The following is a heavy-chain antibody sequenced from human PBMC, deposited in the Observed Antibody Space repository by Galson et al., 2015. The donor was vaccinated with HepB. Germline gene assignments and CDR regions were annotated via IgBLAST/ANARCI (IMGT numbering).Heavy chain of an antibody. Sequence: LRLSCAASGFTFSSYTMHWVRQAPGKGLEWVSSITSSSSFLDYADSLKGRFTISRDNAKNSLYLQMNNLRAEDTAVYYCASRTAAVLGSFDYWGQGTLVTVSS. D-gene: IGHD6-13*01. CDR2: ITSSSSFL. CDR1: GFTFSSYT. CDR3: ASRTAAVLGSFDY. J-gene: IGHJ4*02. V-gene: IGHV3-21*01.